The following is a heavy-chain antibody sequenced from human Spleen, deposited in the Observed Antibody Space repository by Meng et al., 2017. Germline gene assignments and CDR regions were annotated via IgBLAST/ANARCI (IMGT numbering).Heavy chain of an antibody. V-gene: IGHV4-34*01. CDR1: GGAFIDYY. D-gene: IGHD4-11*01. CDR3: ARGPTTMAHDFDY. J-gene: IGHJ4*02. Sequence: QVPLQQWGAGLLKPSEPLSPTCVVSGGAFIDYYWSWIRQPPGKGREWIGEINHSGSTNYNPSLESRATIPVDTSQNNLSLKLSSVTAADSAVYYCARGPTTMAHDFDYWGQGTLVTVSS. CDR2: INHSGST.